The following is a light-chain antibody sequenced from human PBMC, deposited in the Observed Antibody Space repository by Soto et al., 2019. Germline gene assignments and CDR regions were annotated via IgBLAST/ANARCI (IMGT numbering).Light chain of an antibody. V-gene: IGLV2-8*01. Sequence: QSALTQPPSASGSPGQSVTISCTGTSSDVGGYNYVSWYQQHPGKAPKLMIYEVSKRPSGFPDRFSGSKSGNTASLTVSGLQAEDEADYYCSSYAGSNKGVFGGGTKLTVL. CDR1: SSDVGGYNY. CDR2: EVS. J-gene: IGLJ2*01. CDR3: SSYAGSNKGV.